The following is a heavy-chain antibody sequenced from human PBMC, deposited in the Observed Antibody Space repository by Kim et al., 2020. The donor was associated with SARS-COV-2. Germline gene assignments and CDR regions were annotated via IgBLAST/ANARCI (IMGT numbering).Heavy chain of an antibody. V-gene: IGHV3-23*01. J-gene: IGHJ4*02. D-gene: IGHD1-26*01. CDR1: GFTFSSYA. CDR2: ISGSGVST. CDR3: AKSRPSSGNPRDLDY. Sequence: GGSLRLSCAASGFTFSSYAMSWVRQAPGKGLEWVSGISGSGVSTYYADSVKGRFTISRDNSKNTLYMQMNSLRAEDTAVYYCAKSRPSSGNPRDLDYWGQGTLVTVSS.